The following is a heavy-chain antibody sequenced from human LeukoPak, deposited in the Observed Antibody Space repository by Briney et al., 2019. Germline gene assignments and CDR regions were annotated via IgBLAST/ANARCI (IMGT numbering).Heavy chain of an antibody. V-gene: IGHV1-69*01. J-gene: IGHJ5*02. CDR2: IIPIFGTA. Sequence: SVKVSCKASGGTHSSYPISWLRQAPGQELEWMGGIIPIFGTANYAQKFQGRVTITADESTSTAYMELSSLRSEDTDVYYCASSVDTAMALSWGQGTLVTVSS. CDR3: ASSVDTAMALS. CDR1: GGTHSSYP. D-gene: IGHD5-18*01.